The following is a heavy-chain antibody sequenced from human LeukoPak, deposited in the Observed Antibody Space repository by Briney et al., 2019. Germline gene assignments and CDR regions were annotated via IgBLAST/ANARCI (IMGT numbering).Heavy chain of an antibody. Sequence: SETLSLTCTVSGGSISSGSYYWSWIRQPGGKGLEWIGRIYTSGSTNYNPSLKSRVTISVDTSKNQFSLQLSSVTAADTAVYYCARPYCTNGVCYELDYWGQGTLVTVSS. CDR3: ARPYCTNGVCYELDY. CDR1: GGSISSGSYY. D-gene: IGHD2-8*01. CDR2: IYTSGST. J-gene: IGHJ4*02. V-gene: IGHV4-61*02.